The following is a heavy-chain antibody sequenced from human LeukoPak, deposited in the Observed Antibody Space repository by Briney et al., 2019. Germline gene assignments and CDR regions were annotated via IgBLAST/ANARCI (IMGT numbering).Heavy chain of an antibody. CDR2: INPNSGGT. J-gene: IGHJ4*02. CDR3: ARVVAGTGWFDFDY. V-gene: IGHV1-2*02. D-gene: IGHD6-19*01. CDR1: GYTFTGYY. Sequence: GASVKVSCKASGYTFTGYYMHWVRQAPGQGLEWMGWINPNSGGTNYAQKFQGRVTMTRDTSISTAYMELSRLRSDDTAVYYCARVVAGTGWFDFDYWGQGTLVTVSS.